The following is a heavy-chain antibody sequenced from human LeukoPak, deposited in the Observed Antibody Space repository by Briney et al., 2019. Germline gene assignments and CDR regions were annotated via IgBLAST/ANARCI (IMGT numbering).Heavy chain of an antibody. CDR2: ISYDGSNK. V-gene: IGHV3-30*14. CDR1: GFTFSSYA. Sequence: GGSLRLSCAASGFTFSSYAMHWVRQAPGKGLEWVAVISYDGSNKYYADSVKGRFTFSRDDSKNTLYLQMNSLRAEDTAVYYCAREGAEEYFDYWGQGTLVTVSS. CDR3: AREGAEEYFDY. J-gene: IGHJ4*02.